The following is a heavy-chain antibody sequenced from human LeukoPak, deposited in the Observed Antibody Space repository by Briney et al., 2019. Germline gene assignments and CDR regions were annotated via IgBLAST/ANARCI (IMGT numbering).Heavy chain of an antibody. Sequence: SETLSLTCTVSGGSISSYYWSWIRQPAGKGLEWIGRIYTSGSTNYNASLKSRVSMSVGTSKNQFSLKLSSVTAADTAVFYCARANSGSYREFDYWGQGTLVTVSS. J-gene: IGHJ4*02. V-gene: IGHV4-4*07. CDR3: ARANSGSYREFDY. CDR2: IYTSGST. CDR1: GGSISSYY. D-gene: IGHD1-26*01.